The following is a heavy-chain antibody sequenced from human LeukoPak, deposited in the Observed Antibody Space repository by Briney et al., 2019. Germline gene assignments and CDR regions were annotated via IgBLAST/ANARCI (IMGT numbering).Heavy chain of an antibody. D-gene: IGHD5/OR15-5a*01. CDR2: INHSGST. CDR1: GGSFSGYY. Sequence: KASETLSLTCAVYGGSFSGYYWSWIRQPPGKGLEWIGEINHSGSTNYNPSLKSRVTISVDTSKNQFSLKLSSVTAADTAVYYCARHLYDNWFDPWGQGTLVTVSS. CDR3: ARHLYDNWFDP. V-gene: IGHV4-34*01. J-gene: IGHJ5*02.